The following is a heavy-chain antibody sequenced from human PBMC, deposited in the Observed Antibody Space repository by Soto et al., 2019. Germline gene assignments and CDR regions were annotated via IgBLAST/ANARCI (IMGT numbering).Heavy chain of an antibody. Sequence: XGSLRLSCAASVFTFSSYGINWLRQAPGKGMXWVSDXSGSGGSTYYXXYVQGRLXXYRDTSKNTLYLKMNSMRAEDTAVYYCEKTPSNWGQGTLVTVSS. J-gene: IGHJ4*02. V-gene: IGHV3-23*01. CDR3: EKTPSN. CDR2: XSGSGGST. CDR1: VFTFSSYG.